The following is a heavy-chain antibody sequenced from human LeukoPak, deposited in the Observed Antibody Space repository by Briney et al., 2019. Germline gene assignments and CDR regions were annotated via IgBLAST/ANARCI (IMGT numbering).Heavy chain of an antibody. V-gene: IGHV3-48*04. Sequence: GGSLRLSCAASGFTLSSYAMHWVRQAPGKGLEWVSYISGSGSTIYYADSVKGRFTISRDNAKNSLYLHMNSLRAEDTAVYYCARVYKWNDCSSTSCPFGYWGQGTLVTVSS. D-gene: IGHD2-2*01. CDR3: ARVYKWNDCSSTSCPFGY. CDR1: GFTLSSYA. J-gene: IGHJ4*02. CDR2: ISGSGSTI.